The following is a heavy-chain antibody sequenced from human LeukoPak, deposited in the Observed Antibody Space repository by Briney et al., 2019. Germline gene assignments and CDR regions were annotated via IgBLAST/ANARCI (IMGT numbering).Heavy chain of an antibody. Sequence: ASVKDSCKASGYTLTNYGISWVRQAPGQGLEWMGWISGYNGNTNYAQKLQGRVTMTTDTSTSTAYMELRSLRSDDTAVYYCARVHNEGSHYVYWGQGTLVTVSS. CDR1: GYTLTNYG. V-gene: IGHV1-18*01. CDR3: ARVHNEGSHYVY. D-gene: IGHD1-26*01. J-gene: IGHJ4*02. CDR2: ISGYNGNT.